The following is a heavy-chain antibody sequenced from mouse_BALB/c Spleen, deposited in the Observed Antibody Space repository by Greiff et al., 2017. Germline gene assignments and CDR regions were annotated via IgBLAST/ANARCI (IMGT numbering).Heavy chain of an antibody. CDR3: ARETILRNWYFDV. CDR1: GFTFSSYA. Sequence: EVKLMESGGGLVKPGGSLKLSCAASGFTFSSYAMSWVRQSPGKRLEWVAEISSGGSYTYYPDTVTGRFTISRDNAKNTLYLEMSSLRSEDTDMYYCARETILRNWYFDVWGAGTTVTVSS. V-gene: IGHV5-9-4*01. J-gene: IGHJ1*01. CDR2: ISSGGSYT. D-gene: IGHD1-1*01.